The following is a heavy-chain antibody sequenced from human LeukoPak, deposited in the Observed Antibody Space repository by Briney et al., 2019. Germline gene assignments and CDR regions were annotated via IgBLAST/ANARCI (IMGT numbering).Heavy chain of an antibody. CDR3: AKSQFGGVFDGFDI. V-gene: IGHV3-23*01. J-gene: IGHJ3*02. CDR1: GFTFSSYA. D-gene: IGHD3-16*01. Sequence: KSGGSLRLSCAASGFTFSSYAMSWVRQAPGKGLEWVSAISGSGASTYYADSVKGRFTISRDNSKNTLYVQMNSLRAEDTAVYYCAKSQFGGVFDGFDIWGQGTMVTVSS. CDR2: ISGSGAST.